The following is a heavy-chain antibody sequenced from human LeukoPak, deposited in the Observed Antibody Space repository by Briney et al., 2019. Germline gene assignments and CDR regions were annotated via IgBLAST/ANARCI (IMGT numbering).Heavy chain of an antibody. CDR1: GYSFTSYW. Sequence: GESLKISCKGSGYSFTSYWIGWVRQMPGKGLEWMGIIYPGDSDTRYSPSFQGQVTISADKSISTAYLQWSSLKASDTAMYYCARHSLGYCSSTSSYPDYWGQGTLVTVSS. J-gene: IGHJ4*02. V-gene: IGHV5-51*01. D-gene: IGHD2-2*01. CDR3: ARHSLGYCSSTSSYPDY. CDR2: IYPGDSDT.